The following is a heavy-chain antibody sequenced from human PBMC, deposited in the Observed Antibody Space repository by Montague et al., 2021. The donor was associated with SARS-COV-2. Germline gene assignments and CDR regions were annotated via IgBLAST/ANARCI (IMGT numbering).Heavy chain of an antibody. CDR3: ARDGFYYDRSGPSNFDY. V-gene: IGHV4-39*07. CDR2: IYYSEST. D-gene: IGHD3-22*01. CDR1: VGSISSNNCY. J-gene: IGHJ4*02. Sequence: SETLSLTCTVSVGSISSNNCYWGWIRQPPGKALEWIGSIYYSESTYYNPSLKSRVTMSVDTSENQFSLKLSSVTAADTAVYYCARDGFYYDRSGPSNFDYWGQGTLVTVSS.